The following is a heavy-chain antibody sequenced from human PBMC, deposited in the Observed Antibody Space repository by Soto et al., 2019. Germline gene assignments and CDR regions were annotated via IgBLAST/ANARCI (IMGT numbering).Heavy chain of an antibody. CDR1: GFTFNTHW. D-gene: IGHD1-26*01. V-gene: IGHV3-74*01. CDR2: IYFDGITT. CDR3: PRGGAMGVDY. J-gene: IGHJ4*02. Sequence: EVQLVESGGGVVQPGGSLRLSCTASGFTFNTHWMHWVRQAPGKGLVWVSRIYFDGITTNYADSVKGRLTVSRDNAKNTVYLHVNTPRDEGKAVYYCPRGGAMGVDYWGQGNLVTVSS.